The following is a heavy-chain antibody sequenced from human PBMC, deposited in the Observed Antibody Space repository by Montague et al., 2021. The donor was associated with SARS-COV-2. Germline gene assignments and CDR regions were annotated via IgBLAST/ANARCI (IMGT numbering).Heavy chain of an antibody. Sequence: SLRLSCAASGFTFSSYAMHWVRQAPGKGLEWVAVISYDGSNKYYSDSXKVRFTISRDNSKNTLYLQMSSLRAEDTAVYYCARAYSGYDYFHYWGQGTLVTVSS. J-gene: IGHJ4*02. CDR2: ISYDGSNK. CDR1: GFTFSSYA. D-gene: IGHD5-12*01. V-gene: IGHV3-30-3*01. CDR3: ARAYSGYDYFHY.